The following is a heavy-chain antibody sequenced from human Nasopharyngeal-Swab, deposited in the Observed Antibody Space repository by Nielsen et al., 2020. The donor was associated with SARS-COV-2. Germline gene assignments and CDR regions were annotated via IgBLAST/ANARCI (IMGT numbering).Heavy chain of an antibody. D-gene: IGHD2-2*01. Sequence: WIRQPPGKGPEWIAEINHSGSTNYNPSLKSRVTLSVDTSMNQGSLEVSSETAADTAVYYCARGLSGIVPAPILGLGPYYYYYYMDVWGKGTTVTVSS. CDR3: ARGLSGIVPAPILGLGPYYYYYYMDV. J-gene: IGHJ6*03. V-gene: IGHV4-34*01. CDR2: INHSGST.